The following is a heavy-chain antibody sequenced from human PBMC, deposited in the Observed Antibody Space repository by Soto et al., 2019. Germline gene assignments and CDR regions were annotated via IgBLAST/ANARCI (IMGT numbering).Heavy chain of an antibody. CDR3: ARVPLDSSGYYYDYYYYYGMDV. CDR2: IIPIFGTA. V-gene: IGHV1-69*13. CDR1: GCTFSRYA. D-gene: IGHD3-22*01. Sequence: ASVKVSGKASGCTFSRYAISWVRQAPGQGLEWVGWIIPIFGTANYAQKFQGRVAITADESTSTAYMELSSLRSKDTAVYYCARVPLDSSGYYYDYYYYYGMDVWGQGTTVTVSS. J-gene: IGHJ6*02.